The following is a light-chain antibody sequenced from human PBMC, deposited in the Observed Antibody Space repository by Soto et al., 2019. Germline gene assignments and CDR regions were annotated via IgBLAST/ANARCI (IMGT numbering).Light chain of an antibody. Sequence: EIVLTQSPGTLSLSPGETDTLSCRASQNVNNNYMAWYQQKPGRAPRLLIYLTSSRATGVPDRFSGSGSGTDFTLTITGLQPDDFAVYYCQQFGATPLPFGGGTRVEIK. CDR1: QNVNNNY. J-gene: IGKJ4*01. CDR2: LTS. V-gene: IGKV3-20*01. CDR3: QQFGATPLP.